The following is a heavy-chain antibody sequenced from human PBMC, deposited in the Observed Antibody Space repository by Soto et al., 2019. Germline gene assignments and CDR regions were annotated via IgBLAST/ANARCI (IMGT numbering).Heavy chain of an antibody. CDR3: ARHSYGDWYFDL. V-gene: IGHV4-39*01. CDR1: GGSISSSSYY. D-gene: IGHD4-17*01. CDR2: IFYSGST. Sequence: SETLSLTCTVSGGSISSSSYYWGWIRQPPGKGLEWIGSIFYSGSTYYNPSLKSRVTISADASKKQFSLKLSSVTAADTAVYNCARHSYGDWYFDLWGRGTLVT. J-gene: IGHJ2*01.